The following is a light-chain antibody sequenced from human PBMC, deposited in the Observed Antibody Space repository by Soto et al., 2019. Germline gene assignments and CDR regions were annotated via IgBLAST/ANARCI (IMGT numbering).Light chain of an antibody. Sequence: QSVLTQPPSVSATPGQPITISCSGSHSNIGNNFVSWYQHLPGTAPKLLIFDNNKRPSGIPDRFSGSKSGTSATLGITGLQTGDEGDYFCGTWDYTLTAVVFGGGTKLTVL. CDR2: DNN. J-gene: IGLJ2*01. CDR3: GTWDYTLTAVV. CDR1: HSNIGNNF. V-gene: IGLV1-51*01.